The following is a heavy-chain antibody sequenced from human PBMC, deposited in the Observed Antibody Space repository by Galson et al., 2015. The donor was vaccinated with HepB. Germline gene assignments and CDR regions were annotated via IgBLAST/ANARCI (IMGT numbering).Heavy chain of an antibody. Sequence: QVQLQESGPGLVKPSETLSLTCAVYGGSFSGYYWSWIRQPPGKGLEWIGEINHSGSTNYNPSLKSRVTISVDTSKNQFSRKLSSVTAADTAVYYCARRNTSSGYYWRSGYFDYWGQGTLVTVSS. D-gene: IGHD3-22*01. CDR3: ARRNTSSGYYWRSGYFDY. CDR1: GGSFSGYY. CDR2: INHSGST. V-gene: IGHV4-34*01. J-gene: IGHJ4*02.